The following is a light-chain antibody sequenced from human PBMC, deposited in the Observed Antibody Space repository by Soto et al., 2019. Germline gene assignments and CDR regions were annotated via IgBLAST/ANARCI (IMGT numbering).Light chain of an antibody. CDR3: QQYGSATQP. J-gene: IGKJ1*01. Sequence: LTQWPGPLSLSQGERATLACRASQRVXSSYLAWYRQKPGQAPRLLXDRASSRATGSPDRLSGSGSGTDFTLTISRMEPEDFSAYYCQQYGSATQPFGQGTKVDIK. V-gene: IGKV3-20*01. CDR1: QRVXSSY. CDR2: RAS.